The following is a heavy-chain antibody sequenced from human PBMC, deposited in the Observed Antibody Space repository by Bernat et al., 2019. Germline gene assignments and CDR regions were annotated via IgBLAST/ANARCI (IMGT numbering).Heavy chain of an antibody. V-gene: IGHV4-39*01. J-gene: IGHJ4*02. Sequence: QLQLQESGPGLVKPSETLSLTCTVSGGSISSSSYYWGWIRQPPGKGLEWIGRIYYSGSTYYNPSLKSRVTISVDTSKNQFSLKLSSVTAADTAVYYCARQSRKSIAARPNLDYWGQGTLVTVSS. D-gene: IGHD6-6*01. CDR1: GGSISSSSYY. CDR3: ARQSRKSIAARPNLDY. CDR2: IYYSGST.